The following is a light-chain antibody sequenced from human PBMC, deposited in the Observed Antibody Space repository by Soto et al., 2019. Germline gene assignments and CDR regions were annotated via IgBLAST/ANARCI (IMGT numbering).Light chain of an antibody. Sequence: EIVMTQSPAILSVSPGERATLSCRANQSISSNLAWYKQKPGQAPRLLSYGAATRATGIPARFSGSGSGTDFTLTINSLQSEDFAVYYCQMYNNWVGTFGGGTKVDIK. J-gene: IGKJ4*01. CDR1: QSISSN. CDR3: QMYNNWVGT. CDR2: GAA. V-gene: IGKV3-15*01.